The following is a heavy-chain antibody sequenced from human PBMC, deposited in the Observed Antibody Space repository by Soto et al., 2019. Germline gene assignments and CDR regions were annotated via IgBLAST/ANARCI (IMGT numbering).Heavy chain of an antibody. CDR3: ALCGYGYGYYFDY. CDR2: INPSGGST. Sequence: GASVKVSCKASGYTSTSYYMHWVRQAPGQGLEWMGIINPSGGSTSYAQKFQGRVTMTRDTSTSTVYMELSSLRSEDTAVYYCALCGYGYGYYFDYWGQGTLVTVSS. V-gene: IGHV1-46*01. D-gene: IGHD5-18*01. CDR1: GYTSTSYY. J-gene: IGHJ4*02.